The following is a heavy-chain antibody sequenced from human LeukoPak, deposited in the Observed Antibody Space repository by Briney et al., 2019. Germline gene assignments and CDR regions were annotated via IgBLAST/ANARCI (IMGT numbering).Heavy chain of an antibody. Sequence: GESLKISCKGSGYSFTSYWISWVRQMPGKGLEWMGRIDPSDSYTNYSPSFQGHVTISADKSISTAYLQWSSLKASDTAIYYCARYHDYGDPIDYWGQGTLVTVSS. V-gene: IGHV5-10-1*01. CDR2: IDPSDSYT. CDR1: GYSFTSYW. D-gene: IGHD4-17*01. CDR3: ARYHDYGDPIDY. J-gene: IGHJ4*02.